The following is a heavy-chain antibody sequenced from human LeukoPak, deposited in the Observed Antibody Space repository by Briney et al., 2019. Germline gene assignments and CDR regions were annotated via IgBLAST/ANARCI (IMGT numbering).Heavy chain of an antibody. V-gene: IGHV3-9*01. D-gene: IGHD2-8*02. Sequence: PGGSLRLSCAASGSGIDEYAMHWVRQAPGKGLEWVSGINWRSDFVAYADSVKGRFIISRDNAKNSAYLEMNSLRTEDTALYFCTKGSWSPRGFNWFDPWGQGTVVTVSS. CDR1: GSGIDEYA. J-gene: IGHJ5*02. CDR2: INWRSDFV. CDR3: TKGSWSPRGFNWFDP.